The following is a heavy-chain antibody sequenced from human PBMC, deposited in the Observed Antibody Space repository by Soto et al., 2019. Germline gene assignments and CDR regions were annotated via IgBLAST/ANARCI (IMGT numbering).Heavy chain of an antibody. CDR2: INPSGGST. CDR1: GYTFTSYY. V-gene: IGHV1-46*01. D-gene: IGHD3-10*01. J-gene: IGHJ4*02. CDR3: AREPGYYGSGSYYNWGPNFDY. Sequence: ASVKVSCKASGYTFTSYYMHWVRQAPGQGLEWMGIINPSGGSTSYAQKFQGRVTMTRDTSTSTVYMELRSLRSDDTAVYYCAREPGYYGSGSYYNWGPNFDYWGQGTLVTVSS.